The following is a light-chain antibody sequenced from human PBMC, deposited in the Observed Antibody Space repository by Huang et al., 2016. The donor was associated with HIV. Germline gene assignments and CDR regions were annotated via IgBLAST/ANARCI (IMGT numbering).Light chain of an antibody. J-gene: IGKJ4*01. CDR2: DAS. Sequence: DIQMTQSPSPLSASVGDRVTITCQASQDISNYLNWFQQKPGKAPKLLIYDASNLETGVPSRFSGSGSGTDFTFTISSVQPEDIATYYCQQYDNVPLTFGGGTNVEIK. CDR3: QQYDNVPLT. V-gene: IGKV1-33*01. CDR1: QDISNY.